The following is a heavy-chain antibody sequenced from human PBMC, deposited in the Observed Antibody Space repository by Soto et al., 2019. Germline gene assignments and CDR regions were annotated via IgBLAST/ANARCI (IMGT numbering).Heavy chain of an antibody. J-gene: IGHJ6*02. Sequence: SETLSLTCTVSGGSISSSSYYWGWIRQPPGKGLEWIGSIYYSGSTYYNPSLKSRVTISLDTSKNQFSLKLSSVTAADTAVYYCARQPTIYYYYYGMDVWGQGTTVTVSS. CDR1: GGSISSSSYY. D-gene: IGHD5-12*01. CDR2: IYYSGST. V-gene: IGHV4-39*01. CDR3: ARQPTIYYYYYGMDV.